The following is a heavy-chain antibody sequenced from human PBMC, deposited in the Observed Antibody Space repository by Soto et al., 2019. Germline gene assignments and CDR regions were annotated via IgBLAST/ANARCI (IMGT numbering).Heavy chain of an antibody. CDR2: IYYRGNT. D-gene: IGHD3-9*01. V-gene: IGHV4-39*01. CDR3: ARLEGLATISYYFDY. Sequence: QLQLQESGPGLVKPSETLSLTCSVSGDSINSDNYYWGWIRQPPGKGLEWIGSIYYRGNTYYNPSLKARVTISIDKCNSQFSLKLNSVTAADSAVYFCARLEGLATISYYFDYWGQGTLVTVSS. CDR1: GDSINSDNYY. J-gene: IGHJ4*02.